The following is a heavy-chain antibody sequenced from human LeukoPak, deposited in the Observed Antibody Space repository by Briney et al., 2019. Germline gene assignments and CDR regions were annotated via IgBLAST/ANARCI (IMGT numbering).Heavy chain of an antibody. J-gene: IGHJ4*02. CDR2: ISSSSSTI. D-gene: IGHD1-26*01. CDR1: GFTFSNYS. V-gene: IGHV3-48*01. Sequence: GGSLRLSCAASGFTFSNYSMNWVRQVPGKGLEWVSYISSSSSTIYYAGAVKGRFTISRDNAKNSLYLQMNSLRAEDTAVYYCARVGAMRWDYWGQGALVTVSS. CDR3: ARVGAMRWDY.